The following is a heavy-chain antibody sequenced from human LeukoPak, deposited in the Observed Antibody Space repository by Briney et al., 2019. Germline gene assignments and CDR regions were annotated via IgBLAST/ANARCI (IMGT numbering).Heavy chain of an antibody. CDR3: ARDGSSAREYNWFDP. Sequence: SETLSLTCTVSGGSISSYYWSWIRQPPGKGLEWIGYIYYSGSTNYNPSLKSRVTISVDTSKNQFSLKLSSVTAADTAVYYCARDGSSAREYNWFDPWGQGTLATVSS. D-gene: IGHD6-25*01. CDR1: GGSISSYY. V-gene: IGHV4-59*01. CDR2: IYYSGST. J-gene: IGHJ5*02.